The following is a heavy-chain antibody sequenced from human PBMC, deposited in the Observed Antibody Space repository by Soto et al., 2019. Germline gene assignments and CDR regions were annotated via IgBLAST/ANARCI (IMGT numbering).Heavy chain of an antibody. Sequence: QVPLVQSGAEVKKPGASVKVSCKASGYTFTSYGISWVRQAPGQGLEWMGWISAYNGNTNYAQKLQGRVTMTTDTSTSTAYMELRSLRSDDTAVYYCARDLSGPYYYDSSGMGPADYWGQGTLVTVSS. D-gene: IGHD3-22*01. J-gene: IGHJ4*02. CDR2: ISAYNGNT. V-gene: IGHV1-18*01. CDR3: ARDLSGPYYYDSSGMGPADY. CDR1: GYTFTSYG.